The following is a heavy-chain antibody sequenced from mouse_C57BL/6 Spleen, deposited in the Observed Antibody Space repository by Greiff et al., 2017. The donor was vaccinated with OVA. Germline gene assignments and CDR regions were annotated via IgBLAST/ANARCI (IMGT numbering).Heavy chain of an antibody. CDR2: ILPGGGST. J-gene: IGHJ3*01. V-gene: IGHV1-9*01. CDR3: ARKGVNWDVHAY. Sequence: QVQLKESGAELMKPGASVKLSCTATGYTFTGYWIEWVKQRPGQGLEWIGEILPGGGSTNYNEKFKGKATITADTSSNTAYMQLSSLATEDSSIYYCARKGVNWDVHAYWGQGTLVTVSA. CDR1: GYTFTGYW. D-gene: IGHD4-1*01.